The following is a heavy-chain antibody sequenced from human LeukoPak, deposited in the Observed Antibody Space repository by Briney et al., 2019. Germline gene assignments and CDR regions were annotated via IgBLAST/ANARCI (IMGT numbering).Heavy chain of an antibody. CDR3: ARSSSPWNWFDP. V-gene: IGHV3-66*01. CDR2: IYSGGST. CDR1: GFTVSSNY. Sequence: GGSLRLSCAASGFTVSSNYMSWVRQAPGKGLEWVSVIYSGGSTYYADSVKGRFTISRDNSKNTVYLQMNSMRAEDTAMYYCARSSSPWNWFDPWGLGTLVTVSS. J-gene: IGHJ5*02. D-gene: IGHD6-13*01.